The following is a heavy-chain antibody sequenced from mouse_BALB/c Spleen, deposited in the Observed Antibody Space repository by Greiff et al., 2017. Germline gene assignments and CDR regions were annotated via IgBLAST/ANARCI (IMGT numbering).Heavy chain of an antibody. J-gene: IGHJ1*01. CDR2: IRLKSDNYAT. CDR3: TKVSYWYFDV. CDR1: GFTFSSYW. V-gene: IGHV6-6*02. D-gene: IGHD1-3*01. Sequence: EVKLEESGGGLVQPGGSMKLSCVASGFTFSSYWMSWVRQSPEKGLEWVAEIRLKSDNYATHYAESVKGKFTISRDDSKSRLYLQMNSLRAEDTGIYYCTKVSYWYFDVWGAGTTVTVSS.